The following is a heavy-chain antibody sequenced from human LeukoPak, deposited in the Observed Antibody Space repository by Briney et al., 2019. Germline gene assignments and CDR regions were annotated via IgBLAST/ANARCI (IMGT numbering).Heavy chain of an antibody. D-gene: IGHD4-17*01. CDR2: MNPNRGNT. Sequence: ASVKVSCKASGYSITYSDIHWVRRATGQGLEWMGWMNPNRGNTGYAQRFQGRVTMTRDTSLNTAYMELRSLTSEETAVYYCVRDTDGASRADDPFDVWGQGTLVTVSS. CDR1: GYSITYSD. J-gene: IGHJ3*01. CDR3: VRDTDGASRADDPFDV. V-gene: IGHV1-8*02.